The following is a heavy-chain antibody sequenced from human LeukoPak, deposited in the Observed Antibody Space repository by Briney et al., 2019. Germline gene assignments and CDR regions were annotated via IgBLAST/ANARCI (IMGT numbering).Heavy chain of an antibody. CDR3: ARDSRKLGFLGIDGFDI. V-gene: IGHV4-59*01. J-gene: IGHJ3*02. Sequence: SETLSLTCTVSGGSISSYYWSWIRQPPGKGLEWIGYIYYTGSTNYNPSLKSRVTISVDTSKNQFSLKLSSVTAADTAVYYCARDSRKLGFLGIDGFDIWGQGTMVTVSS. CDR1: GGSISSYY. CDR2: IYYTGST. D-gene: IGHD3-3*01.